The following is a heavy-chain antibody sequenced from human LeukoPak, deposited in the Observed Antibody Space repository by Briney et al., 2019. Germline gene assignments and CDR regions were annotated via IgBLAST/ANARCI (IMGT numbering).Heavy chain of an antibody. CDR3: ARWARGMDV. V-gene: IGHV4-30-2*01. J-gene: IGHJ6*02. CDR2: IYHSAST. Sequence: PSETLSLTCAVSGGSISRGGYSWSCIRQPPGKGLEWIGYIYHSASTYYNPSLKGRVTISVDRSKNQFSLKLRSVTAADTAVYYCARWARGMDVWGQGTTVTVSS. CDR1: GGSISRGGYS.